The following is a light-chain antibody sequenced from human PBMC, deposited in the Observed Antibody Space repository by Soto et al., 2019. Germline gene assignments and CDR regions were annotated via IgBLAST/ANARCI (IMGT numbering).Light chain of an antibody. J-gene: IGKJ4*01. CDR3: QQSYSSPLT. CDR2: AAS. CDR1: QSISSY. V-gene: IGKV1-39*01. Sequence: DIQMTQSPSSLSASVGDRVTITCRASQSISSYLNWYQQKPGKAPNLLIYAASSLQSGVPSRFSGSGSGTDFTLTISSLQHEDFATYYCQQSYSSPLTFGGGTKVDIK.